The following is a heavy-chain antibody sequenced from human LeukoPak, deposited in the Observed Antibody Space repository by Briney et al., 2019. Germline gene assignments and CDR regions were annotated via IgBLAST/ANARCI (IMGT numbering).Heavy chain of an antibody. D-gene: IGHD6-19*01. CDR1: GFSFSSYA. Sequence: PGGSLRLSCAASGFSFSSYAMNWVRQAPGKELEWVSIIFGNGDTTYYADSVKGRFTISRDNSKNTLYLQMNSLRAEDTAVYYCAKDQRSIAVAGYFDYWGQGTLVTVSS. J-gene: IGHJ4*02. CDR2: IFGNGDTT. CDR3: AKDQRSIAVAGYFDY. V-gene: IGHV3-23*01.